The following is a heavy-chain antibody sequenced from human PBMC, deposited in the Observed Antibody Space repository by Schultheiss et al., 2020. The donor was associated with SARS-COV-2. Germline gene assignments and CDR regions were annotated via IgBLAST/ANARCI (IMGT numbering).Heavy chain of an antibody. J-gene: IGHJ4*02. CDR2: ISSSSSYI. V-gene: IGHV3-21*01. CDR3: ARVGYFDY. CDR1: GFTFSSYA. Sequence: GESLKISCAASGFTFSSYAMSWVRQAPGKGLEWVSSISSSSSYIYYADSVKGRFTISRDNAKNSLYLQMNSLRAEDTAVYYCARVGYFDYWGQGTLVTVSS.